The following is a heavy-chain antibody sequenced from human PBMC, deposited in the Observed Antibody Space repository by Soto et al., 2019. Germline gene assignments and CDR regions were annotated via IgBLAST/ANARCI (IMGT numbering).Heavy chain of an antibody. CDR3: ARDTMVRGVIINDAFDI. D-gene: IGHD3-10*01. CDR2: ISAYNGNT. J-gene: IGHJ3*02. Sequence: ASVKVSCKASGYTFTSYGISWVRQAPGQGLEWMGWISAYNGNTNYAQKLQGRVNMTTDTSTSTAYMELRSLRSDDTAVYYCARDTMVRGVIINDAFDIWGQGTMVTVSS. CDR1: GYTFTSYG. V-gene: IGHV1-18*01.